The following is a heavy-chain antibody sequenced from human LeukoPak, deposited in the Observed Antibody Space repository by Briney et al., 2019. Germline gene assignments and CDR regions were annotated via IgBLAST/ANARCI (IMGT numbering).Heavy chain of an antibody. CDR2: LYPGDSDT. V-gene: IGHV5-51*01. J-gene: IGHJ3*02. CDR1: GYRFTSYW. D-gene: IGHD3-22*01. CDR3: ARQQDSSGYYYDAFDI. Sequence: GESLKISCKGSGYRFTSYWIGWVRQMPGEGLEWMGNLYPGDSDTRYNPSFQGQVTISADKSISTAYLQWSSLKASDTAMYYCARQQDSSGYYYDAFDIWGQGTMVTVSS.